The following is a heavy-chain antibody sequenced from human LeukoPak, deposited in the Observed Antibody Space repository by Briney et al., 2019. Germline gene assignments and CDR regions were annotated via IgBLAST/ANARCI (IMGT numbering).Heavy chain of an antibody. V-gene: IGHV4-34*01. CDR1: GGSISSYY. J-gene: IGHJ4*02. D-gene: IGHD6-13*01. CDR2: INHSGST. Sequence: SETLSLTCTVSGGSISSYYWSWIRQPPGKGLEWIGEINHSGSTNYNPSLKSRVTISVDTSKNQFSLKLSSVTAADTAVYYCARVDPWYSSSGLDYWGQGTLVTVSS. CDR3: ARVDPWYSSSGLDY.